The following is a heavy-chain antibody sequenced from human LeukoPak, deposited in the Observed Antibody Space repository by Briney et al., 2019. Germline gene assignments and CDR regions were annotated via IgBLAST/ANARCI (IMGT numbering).Heavy chain of an antibody. CDR2: INHSGST. CDR3: ASYLPMVQGNDALDI. CDR1: GGSFSGYY. V-gene: IGHV4-34*01. D-gene: IGHD3-10*01. Sequence: PSETLSLTCAVYGGSFSGYYWSWIRQPPGKGLEWIGEINHSGSTNYNPSLKSRVTISVDTSKNQFSLKLSSVTAADTAVYYCASYLPMVQGNDALDIWGQGTMVTVSS. J-gene: IGHJ3*02.